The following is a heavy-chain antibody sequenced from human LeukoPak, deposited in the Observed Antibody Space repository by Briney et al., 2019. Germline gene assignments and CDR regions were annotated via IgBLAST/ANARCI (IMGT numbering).Heavy chain of an antibody. J-gene: IGHJ4*02. Sequence: PSQTPSLTSAISVDSVSSNSAACNWIRQSPSRGLEWLVRTYYRSKWYNDYAISVKSRITINPDTSKNQFSLQLNSVTPEDTAVYYCARDLYYYDSSGYPHDYWGQGTLVTVSS. V-gene: IGHV6-1*01. CDR1: VDSVSSNSAA. D-gene: IGHD3-22*01. CDR2: TYYRSKWYN. CDR3: ARDLYYYDSSGYPHDY.